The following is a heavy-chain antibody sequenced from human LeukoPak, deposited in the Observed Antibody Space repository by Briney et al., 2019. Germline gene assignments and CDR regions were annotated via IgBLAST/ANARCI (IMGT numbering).Heavy chain of an antibody. CDR1: GGSFSDYY. Sequence: SETLSLTCAVYGGSFSDYYWSWIRQPPGKGLEWIGEINHSGSTNYNPSLKSRVTISVDTSKNQFSLKLSSVTAADTAVYYCASQPDRYCSSTSCYKRNWFDPWGQGTLVTVSS. D-gene: IGHD2-2*02. V-gene: IGHV4-34*01. CDR3: ASQPDRYCSSTSCYKRNWFDP. CDR2: INHSGST. J-gene: IGHJ5*02.